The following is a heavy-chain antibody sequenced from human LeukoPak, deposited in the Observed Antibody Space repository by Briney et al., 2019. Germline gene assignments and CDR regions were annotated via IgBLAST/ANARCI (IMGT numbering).Heavy chain of an antibody. CDR1: GYTFTSYG. CDR3: ARAPARYYDFWSGSQGDY. D-gene: IGHD3-3*01. CDR2: ISAYSGYT. J-gene: IGHJ4*02. Sequence: ASVKVSCKASGYTFTSYGISWVRQAPGQGLEWMGWISAYSGYTNYAQNLQGKFTMTTDTSTSTAYMELRSLTSDDTAVYFCARAPARYYDFWSGSQGDYWGQGTLVIVSS. V-gene: IGHV1-18*01.